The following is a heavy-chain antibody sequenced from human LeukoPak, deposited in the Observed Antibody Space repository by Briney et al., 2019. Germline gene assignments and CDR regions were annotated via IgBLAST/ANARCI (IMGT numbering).Heavy chain of an antibody. CDR2: ISASGGTT. CDR3: AKEPREYCGSNVCPKWRDA. V-gene: IGHV3-23*01. J-gene: IGHJ5*02. Sequence: GGSLRLSCAASGFTFNSYAMSWVRPAPGKGVEWVSPISASGGTTYYADSVRGRFTISRDNSENTVYQQMNSLRVEHTALYECAKEPREYCGSNVCPKWRDAWGEGPVVPVS. CDR1: GFTFNSYA. D-gene: IGHD2-2*01.